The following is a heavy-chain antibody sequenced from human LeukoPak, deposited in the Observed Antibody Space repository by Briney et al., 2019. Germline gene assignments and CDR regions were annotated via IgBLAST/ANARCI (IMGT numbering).Heavy chain of an antibody. CDR3: AREKNPYSSGWFDY. J-gene: IGHJ5*01. CDR1: GGSISSYY. CDR2: IYTSGST. V-gene: IGHV4-4*07. Sequence: PSETLSLTCTVSGGSISSYYWSWIRQPAGKGLEWIGRIYTSGSTNYNPSLESRVTMSVDTSKNQFSLKLSSVTAADTAVYYCAREKNPYSSGWFDYWGQGTLVTVSS. D-gene: IGHD6-19*01.